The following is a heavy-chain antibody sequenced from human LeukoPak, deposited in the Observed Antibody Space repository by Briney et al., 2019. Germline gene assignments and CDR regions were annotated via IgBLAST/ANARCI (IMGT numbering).Heavy chain of an antibody. Sequence: GGSLRLSCAASGFTFSNAWMTWVRQAPGKGLEWVGRIKSKTDGGTTDYAAPVKGRFTISRDDSKNTLYLKMNSLKTEDTAVYYCTTDSETYYSDTSGYYYRSFDYWGQGTLVTVSS. J-gene: IGHJ4*02. CDR2: IKSKTDGGTT. CDR3: TTDSETYYSDTSGYYYRSFDY. D-gene: IGHD3-22*01. CDR1: GFTFSNAW. V-gene: IGHV3-15*01.